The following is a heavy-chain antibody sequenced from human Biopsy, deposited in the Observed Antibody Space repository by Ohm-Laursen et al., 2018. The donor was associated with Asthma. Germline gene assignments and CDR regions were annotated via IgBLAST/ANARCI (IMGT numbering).Heavy chain of an antibody. CDR1: AYTFIGYH. D-gene: IGHD7-27*01. V-gene: IGHV1-2*06. CDR3: ARVQKSPGDRWFDP. CDR2: INPNGGAT. Sequence: SSVKVSCKASAYTFIGYHLHWVRQAPGEGLEWMGRINPNGGATIYAQKFQGRVTMTRDTSISTAYMELSRLTSDDTAVYYCARVQKSPGDRWFDPWGQGTLVTVSS. J-gene: IGHJ5*02.